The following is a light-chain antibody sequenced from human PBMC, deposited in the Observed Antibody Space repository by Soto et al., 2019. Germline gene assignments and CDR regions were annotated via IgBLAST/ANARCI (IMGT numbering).Light chain of an antibody. CDR1: QSVSSY. J-gene: IGKJ2*01. V-gene: IGKV3-11*01. CDR3: QQRSNWPPMYT. Sequence: EIVLTQSPATLSLSPGERATLSCRARQSVSSYLAWYQQKPGQAPRLLIYDASNRATGIPARFSGSGSGTDFTLTISSLEPEDFAVYDCQQRSNWPPMYTFGQGTKLEIK. CDR2: DAS.